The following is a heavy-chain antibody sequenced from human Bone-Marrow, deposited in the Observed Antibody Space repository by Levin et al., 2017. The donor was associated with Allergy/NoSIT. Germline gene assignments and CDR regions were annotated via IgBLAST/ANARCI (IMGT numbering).Heavy chain of an antibody. V-gene: IGHV3-23*01. CDR2: ISGSGGDT. CDR1: GFTFGSYA. Sequence: GGSLRLSCAASGFTFGSYAMSWVRQAPGKGLEWVSAISGSGGDTYYADSVKGRFTISRDNSKNTLYLQMNSLRAEDTAVYFCAKDRSLERRGIFDYWGQGTLVTVSS. CDR3: AKDRSLERRGIFDY. J-gene: IGHJ4*02. D-gene: IGHD1-1*01.